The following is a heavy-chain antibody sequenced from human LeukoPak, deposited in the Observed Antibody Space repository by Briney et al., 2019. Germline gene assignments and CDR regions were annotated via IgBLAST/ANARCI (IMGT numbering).Heavy chain of an antibody. CDR1: GFTLSTYW. Sequence: GGSLRLSCAASGFTLSTYWMSWVRQAPGEGLEWVANIKQDGSEKYYVDSVKGRFTISRDNAKNSLYLQMNSLRAEDTAVYYCARGDYYYDSSGYYYFDYWGQGTLVTVSS. J-gene: IGHJ4*02. V-gene: IGHV3-7*01. D-gene: IGHD3-22*01. CDR2: IKQDGSEK. CDR3: ARGDYYYDSSGYYYFDY.